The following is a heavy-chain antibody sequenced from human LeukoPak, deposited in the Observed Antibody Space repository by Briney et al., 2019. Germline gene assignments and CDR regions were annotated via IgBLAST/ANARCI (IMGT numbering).Heavy chain of an antibody. V-gene: IGHV1-2*02. CDR3: GRGTGEGYTYGRYYFDY. CDR1: GYTFTGYY. D-gene: IGHD5-18*01. Sequence: ASVKVSCKTSGYTFTGYYIHWVRQAPGQGLEWMGWINPNSGGTNYAQKFQGRVTMTRDTSINTAYMDLSRLRSDDTAVYYCGRGTGEGYTYGRYYFDYWGQGTLVTVSS. J-gene: IGHJ4*02. CDR2: INPNSGGT.